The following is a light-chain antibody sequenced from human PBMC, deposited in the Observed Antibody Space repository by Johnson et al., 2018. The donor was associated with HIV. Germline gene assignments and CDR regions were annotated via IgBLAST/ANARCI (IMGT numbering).Light chain of an antibody. V-gene: IGLV1-51*02. Sequence: QSVLTQPPSVSAAPGQKVIISCSGSSSNIGKNYVSWYQQVPGTAPKLLIYENNKRPSGIPDRFSGSKSGTSATLGITGLQTGDEADYYCGTWDSSLSAGVFGTGTKVSVL. J-gene: IGLJ1*01. CDR3: GTWDSSLSAGV. CDR2: ENN. CDR1: SSNIGKNY.